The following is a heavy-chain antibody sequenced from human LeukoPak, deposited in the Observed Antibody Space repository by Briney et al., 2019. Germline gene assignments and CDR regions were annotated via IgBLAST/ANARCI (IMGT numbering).Heavy chain of an antibody. V-gene: IGHV4-31*03. D-gene: IGHD4-23*01. CDR3: ARDSTNYGGSDAFDI. CDR2: IYYSGST. J-gene: IGHJ3*02. Sequence: PSETLSLTCTVSGGSISSGGYYWSWIRQHPGKGLEWIGYIYYSGSTYYNPSIKSRVTISVDTSKNQFSLKLSSVTAADTAVYYCARDSTNYGGSDAFDIWGQGTMVTVSS. CDR1: GGSISSGGYY.